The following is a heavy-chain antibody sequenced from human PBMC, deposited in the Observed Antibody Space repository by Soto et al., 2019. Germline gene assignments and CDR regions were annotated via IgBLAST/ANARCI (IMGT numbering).Heavy chain of an antibody. D-gene: IGHD6-13*01. CDR1: GFTFISYW. Sequence: EVQLVESGGGLVQPGGSLRLSCAASGFTFISYWMSWVRQAPGKGLEWVAKIKEDGSEKYYVDSVKGRFTISRDNPKNSLYLQMNSLRAEDTAVYFCAREGYSSSWYPVDYWGQGTLVTVSS. J-gene: IGHJ4*02. CDR3: AREGYSSSWYPVDY. CDR2: IKEDGSEK. V-gene: IGHV3-7*01.